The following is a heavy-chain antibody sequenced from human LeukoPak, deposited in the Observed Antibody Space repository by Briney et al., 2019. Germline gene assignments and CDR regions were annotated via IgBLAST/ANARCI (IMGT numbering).Heavy chain of an antibody. V-gene: IGHV3-7*01. CDR1: GFTFSNYW. CDR2: IKEDGSDK. D-gene: IGHD3-22*01. J-gene: IGHJ3*02. Sequence: GGSLRLSCAASGFTFSNYWMSWVRQAPGKGLEWVANIKEDGSDKYHVDSVKGRFTISRDNAKNSLYLQMNSLRAEDTAVYYCARARIHYDSSGYYYDAFDIWGQGTMVTVSS. CDR3: ARARIHYDSSGYYYDAFDI.